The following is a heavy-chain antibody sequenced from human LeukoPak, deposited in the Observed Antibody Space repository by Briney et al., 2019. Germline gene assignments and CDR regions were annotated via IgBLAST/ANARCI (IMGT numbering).Heavy chain of an antibody. D-gene: IGHD3-22*01. Sequence: PGGSLRLSCAASGFTVNSNYMSWVRQAPGKGLEWVSVIYSGGSTYYADSVKGRFTISRDNSKNTLYLQMNSLRAEDTAVYYCASLNDSSGYYYYYYYGMDVWGQGTTVTVSS. V-gene: IGHV3-66*01. J-gene: IGHJ6*02. CDR1: GFTVNSNY. CDR3: ASLNDSSGYYYYYYYGMDV. CDR2: IYSGGST.